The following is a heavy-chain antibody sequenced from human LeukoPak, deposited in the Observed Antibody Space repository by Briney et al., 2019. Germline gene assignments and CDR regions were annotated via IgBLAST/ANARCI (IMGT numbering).Heavy chain of an antibody. J-gene: IGHJ4*02. CDR1: GYTFTSYF. V-gene: IGHV1-69*13. CDR2: IIPIFGTA. D-gene: IGHD5-12*01. Sequence: SVKVSCKASGYTFTSYFMHWVRQAPGQGLDWMGGIIPIFGTANYAQKFQGRVTITADESTSTAYMELSILRSEDTAVYYCAREATTHSLDYWGQGTLVTVSS. CDR3: AREATTHSLDY.